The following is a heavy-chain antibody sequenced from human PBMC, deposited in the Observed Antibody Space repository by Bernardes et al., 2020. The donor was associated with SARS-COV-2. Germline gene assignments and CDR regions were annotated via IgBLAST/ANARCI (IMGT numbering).Heavy chain of an antibody. CDR1: GFTFSDYY. Sequence: GGSLRLSCAASGFTFSDYYMSWLRQAPGKGLEWISYISSGSSYTSYADSVKGRFTISRDNTNNSLFLQVNSLRAEDTAVYYCARAVTTGPYYFDSWGQGTLVTVSS. CDR2: ISSGSSYT. V-gene: IGHV3-11*06. D-gene: IGHD4-4*01. CDR3: ARAVTTGPYYFDS. J-gene: IGHJ4*02.